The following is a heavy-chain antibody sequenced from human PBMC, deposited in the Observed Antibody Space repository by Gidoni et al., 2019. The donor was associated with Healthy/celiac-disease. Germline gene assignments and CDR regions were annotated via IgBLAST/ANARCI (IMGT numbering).Heavy chain of an antibody. D-gene: IGHD6-19*01. V-gene: IGHV1-2*02. J-gene: IGHJ4*02. CDR3: ARDLTRIAVAGTVGY. CDR1: GYTFTGYY. CDR2: INPNSGGT. Sequence: QVPLVQSGAAVKKPGASAKASWQASGYTFTGYYMHWVRQATGQGLEWMGWINPNSGGTNYAQKLQGRVTMTRDTSISTAYRELSRLRSDDTAVYYCARDLTRIAVAGTVGYWGQGTLVTVSS.